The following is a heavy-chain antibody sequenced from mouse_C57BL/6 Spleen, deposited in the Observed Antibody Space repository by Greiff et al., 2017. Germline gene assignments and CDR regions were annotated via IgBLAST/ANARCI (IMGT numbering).Heavy chain of an antibody. D-gene: IGHD2-4*01. CDR3: TRGPYDYDGDWFAY. V-gene: IGHV5-9-1*02. Sequence: EVMLVESGEGLVKPGGSLKLSCAASGFTFSSYAMSWVRPTPEKRLEWVAYISSGGDYIYYADTVKGRFTISRDNARNTLYLQMSSLKSEDTAMYYCTRGPYDYDGDWFAYWGQGTLVTVSA. CDR1: GFTFSSYA. J-gene: IGHJ3*01. CDR2: ISSGGDYI.